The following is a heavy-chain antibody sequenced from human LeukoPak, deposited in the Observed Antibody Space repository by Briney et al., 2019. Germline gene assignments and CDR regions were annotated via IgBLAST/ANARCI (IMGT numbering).Heavy chain of an antibody. CDR3: ARQRGSGCLDY. J-gene: IGHJ4*02. CDR2: IKQDGSET. V-gene: IGHV3-7*01. Sequence: GGSLRLSCAASRFTLSNYWMSWVRQAPGKGLEWVANIKQDGSETYYVDSVKGRFTISRDNAKNSLSLQMNSLRAEDTAVYYCARQRGSGCLDYWGQGTQVTVSS. D-gene: IGHD6-19*01. CDR1: RFTLSNYW.